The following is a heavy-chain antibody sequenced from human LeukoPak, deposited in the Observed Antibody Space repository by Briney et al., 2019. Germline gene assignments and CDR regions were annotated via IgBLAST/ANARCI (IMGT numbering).Heavy chain of an antibody. Sequence: GESLKISCKGSGYTFTNYWIGWVRQMPGKGLEWMGIIYPGDSDTRYSPSFQGQVTISADKSISTAYLQWNSLKASDTAMYYCARRDVSAWYYFDYWGQGTLVTVSS. CDR1: GYTFTNYW. CDR2: IYPGDSDT. D-gene: IGHD6-19*01. J-gene: IGHJ4*02. V-gene: IGHV5-51*01. CDR3: ARRDVSAWYYFDY.